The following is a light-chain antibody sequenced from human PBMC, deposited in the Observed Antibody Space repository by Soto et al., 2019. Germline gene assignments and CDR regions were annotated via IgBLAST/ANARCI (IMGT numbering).Light chain of an antibody. Sequence: EIVLTQSPGTLSLSPGERATLSCRASQSVNSAYVAWYQQNPGQAPRVLIYGASTRATGIPHRFSGSGSGTDFSLTISRLEPEDSAMYYCQLYGSSQTWAFGKGTKV. J-gene: IGKJ1*01. V-gene: IGKV3-20*01. CDR2: GAS. CDR1: QSVNSAY. CDR3: QLYGSSQTWA.